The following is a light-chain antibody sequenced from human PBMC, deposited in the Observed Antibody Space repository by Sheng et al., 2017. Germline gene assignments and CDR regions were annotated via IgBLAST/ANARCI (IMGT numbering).Light chain of an antibody. CDR2: RDH. J-gene: IGLJ3*02. Sequence: QLVLTQPPSASGTPGQNVSISCSGSGSNIGRNHVYWYQRLPGTAPKLLIYRDHQRPSGVPDRFSGSKSGTSASLAISGLRSDDEADYYCAAWDDSLSPWVFGGGTKLTVL. V-gene: IGLV1-47*01. CDR1: GSNIGRNH. CDR3: AAWDDSLSPWV.